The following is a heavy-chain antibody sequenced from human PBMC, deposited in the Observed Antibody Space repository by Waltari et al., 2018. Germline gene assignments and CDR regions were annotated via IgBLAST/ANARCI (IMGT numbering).Heavy chain of an antibody. D-gene: IGHD1-26*01. Sequence: EVQLVETGGGLIQPGGSLRLSCAASGFTVSSNYMSWVRQAPGKGLGWFSVIDSGGSTYYADSVKGRFTISRDNSKNTLYLQMNSLGAEDTAVYYCARVMELRGFDPWGQGTLVTVSS. CDR1: GFTVSSNY. CDR3: ARVMELRGFDP. V-gene: IGHV3-53*02. J-gene: IGHJ5*02. CDR2: IDSGGST.